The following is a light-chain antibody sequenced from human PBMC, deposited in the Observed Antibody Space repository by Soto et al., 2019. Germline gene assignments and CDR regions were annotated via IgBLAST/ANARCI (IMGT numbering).Light chain of an antibody. CDR2: DAS. V-gene: IGKV3-20*01. J-gene: IGKJ2*01. CDR1: ESVSSSY. CDR3: LQYGSSPST. Sequence: EIVLTQSPGTLSLSPGERATLSCRASESVSSSYLAWYQQKPGQAPRLLIYDASSRATGIPDRFSGGGSGTHFPLTISRLEHEEFSVYYCLQYGSSPSTFGQGTKLEIK.